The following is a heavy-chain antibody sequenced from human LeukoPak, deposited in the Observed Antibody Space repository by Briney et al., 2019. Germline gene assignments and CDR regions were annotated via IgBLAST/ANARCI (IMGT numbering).Heavy chain of an antibody. V-gene: IGHV3-48*04. CDR3: AKASGQAGYCSSTSCHYTFDY. CDR1: GFTFSSYS. Sequence: GGSLRLSCAASGFTFSSYSMNWVRQAPGKGLEWISYISSRSSTEKYADSVKGRFTVSRDNAKNSLSLQMNSLRAEDTAVYYCAKASGQAGYCSSTSCHYTFDYWGQGTLVTVSS. J-gene: IGHJ4*02. CDR2: ISSRSSTE. D-gene: IGHD2-2*01.